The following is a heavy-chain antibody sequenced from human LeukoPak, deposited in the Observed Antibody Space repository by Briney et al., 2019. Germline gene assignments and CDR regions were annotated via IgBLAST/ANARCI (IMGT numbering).Heavy chain of an antibody. J-gene: IGHJ4*02. CDR2: LSYDGSDK. Sequence: TGGSLRLSCAASGFTFRRFGMHWVRQAPGKGLEWVAVLSYDGSDKYYGGFVKGRFIISRDNSKNTLYLQMNSLRAEDTAIYFCAKSADEFGDYEEVGSLDYWGQGTLVTVSS. CDR3: AKSADEFGDYEEVGSLDY. D-gene: IGHD4-17*01. V-gene: IGHV3-30*18. CDR1: GFTFRRFG.